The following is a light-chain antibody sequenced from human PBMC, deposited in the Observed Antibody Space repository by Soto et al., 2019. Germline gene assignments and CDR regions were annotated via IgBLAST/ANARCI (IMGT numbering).Light chain of an antibody. CDR3: QQNYRSVWT. CDR2: SAS. V-gene: IGKV1-8*01. CDR1: QGISSY. Sequence: AIRMTQSPSSFSASTGDRVTITCRASQGISSYLAWYQQKPGKAPKLLIYSASTLQSGVPSRFSGSGSGTDFTLTISCLQLEDFATDYCQQNYRSVWTFGQGTKV. J-gene: IGKJ1*01.